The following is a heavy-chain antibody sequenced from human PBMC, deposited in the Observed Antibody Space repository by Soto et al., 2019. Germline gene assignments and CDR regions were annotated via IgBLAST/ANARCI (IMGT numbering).Heavy chain of an antibody. V-gene: IGHV3-43*01. D-gene: IGHD6-19*01. CDR1: GFTFDDYT. Sequence: EVQLVESGGVVVQPGGSLRLSCAASGFTFDDYTMHWVRQAPGKGLECVSLISWDGGSTYYADSVKGRFTMSRDNSKNYLYLQMNSQRTEDTALYYCAQDLYPKQWLSPYYYYGMDVWGQGTTVTVSS. J-gene: IGHJ6*02. CDR3: AQDLYPKQWLSPYYYYGMDV. CDR2: ISWDGGST.